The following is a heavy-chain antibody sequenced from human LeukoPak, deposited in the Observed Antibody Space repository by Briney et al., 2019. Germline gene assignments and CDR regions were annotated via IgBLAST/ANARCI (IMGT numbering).Heavy chain of an antibody. Sequence: GASVKVSCKVSGYTLTELSMHWVRQAPGKGLEWMRGVDPEDGETIYAQKFQGRVTMTEDTCTDTAYMELSSLRSEDTAVYYCATEVPLGVAAMDYWGQGTLVTVSS. CDR3: ATEVPLGVAAMDY. D-gene: IGHD2-15*01. V-gene: IGHV1-24*01. CDR1: GYTLTELS. J-gene: IGHJ4*02. CDR2: VDPEDGET.